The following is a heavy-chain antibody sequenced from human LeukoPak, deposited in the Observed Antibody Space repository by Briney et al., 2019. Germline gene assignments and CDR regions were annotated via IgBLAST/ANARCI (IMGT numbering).Heavy chain of an antibody. D-gene: IGHD6-13*01. CDR1: GYKFTSYG. J-gene: IGHJ4*02. Sequence: ASVKVSCKASGYKFTSYGVSWVRQAPGQGLEWMGWISGYNGNTNFAQKFQGRVTTTTDTSTSIAYMELRSLRSDDTAVYYCARDSPYSSSSLGFDYWGQGTLVTVSS. CDR2: ISGYNGNT. CDR3: ARDSPYSSSSLGFDY. V-gene: IGHV1-18*01.